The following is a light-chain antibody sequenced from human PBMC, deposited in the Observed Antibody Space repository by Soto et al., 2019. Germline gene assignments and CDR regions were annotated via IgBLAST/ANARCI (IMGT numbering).Light chain of an antibody. J-gene: IGLJ1*01. CDR1: SSDVGGYNY. V-gene: IGLV2-8*01. CDR2: EVT. Sequence: QSVLTQPPSASGSPGQSVTISCTGTSSDVGGYNYVSWYQQHPGKAPKLIIYEVTKRPSGVPDRFSGSKSGNTASLTVSGLQAEDEADYYCALCAGFNFYVFGTGPK. CDR3: ALCAGFNFYV.